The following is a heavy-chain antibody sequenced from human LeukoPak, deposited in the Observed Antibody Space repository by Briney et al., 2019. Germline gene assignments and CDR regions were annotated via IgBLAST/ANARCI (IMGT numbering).Heavy chain of an antibody. V-gene: IGHV3-23*01. J-gene: IGHJ4*02. CDR1: AFTFSRDD. CDR2: ISGNGAGT. Sequence: GGSLRLSCAASAFTFSRDDMAWVRQPPGKRPEWISSISGNGAGTHYIDSVRGRIIISRDNSKNTVYLQMNSLRAEDTAIYYCAREDSSMVLSLDYWGQGTLVTVSS. D-gene: IGHD5-18*01. CDR3: AREDSSMVLSLDY.